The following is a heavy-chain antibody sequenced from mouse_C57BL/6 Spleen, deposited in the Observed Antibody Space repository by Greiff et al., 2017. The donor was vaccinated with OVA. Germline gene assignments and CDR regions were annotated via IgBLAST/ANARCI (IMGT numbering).Heavy chain of an antibody. Sequence: QVQLQQPGAELVKPGASVKLSCKASGYTFTSYWMHWVKQRPGQGLEWIGMIHPNSGSTNYNEKFKSKATLTVDKSSSTAYMQLSSLTSEDSAVYYCARSIYYYGSSSWYFDVWGTGTTVTVSS. D-gene: IGHD1-1*01. CDR3: ARSIYYYGSSSWYFDV. CDR2: IHPNSGST. CDR1: GYTFTSYW. J-gene: IGHJ1*03. V-gene: IGHV1-64*01.